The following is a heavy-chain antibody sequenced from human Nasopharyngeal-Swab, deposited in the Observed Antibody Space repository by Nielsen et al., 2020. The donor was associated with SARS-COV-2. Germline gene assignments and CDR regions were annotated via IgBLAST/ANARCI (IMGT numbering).Heavy chain of an antibody. Sequence: CAASEFTMSRNGMHWVRQAPGKGLEWVAYISSSSSTSYYADSVKGRFTISRDNPKNSLYLQMNSLRDEDTAVYYCARDVAIVGATLENWGQGTLVTVPS. CDR3: ARDVAIVGATLEN. V-gene: IGHV3-48*02. CDR1: EFTMSRNG. D-gene: IGHD1-26*01. J-gene: IGHJ4*02. CDR2: ISSSSSTS.